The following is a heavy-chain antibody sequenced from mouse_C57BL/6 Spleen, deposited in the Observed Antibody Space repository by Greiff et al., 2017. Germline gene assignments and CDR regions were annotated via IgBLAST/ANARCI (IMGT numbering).Heavy chain of an antibody. CDR3: ARGQRGYYAMDY. V-gene: IGHV5-17*01. Sequence: EVKLMESGGGLVKPGGSLKLSCAASGFTFSDYGMHWVRQAPEKGLEWVAYISRGSSTIYYADTVKGRFTISRDNAKNTLFLQMTSLRSEDTAMYYCARGQRGYYAMDYWGQGTSVTVSS. CDR1: GFTFSDYG. J-gene: IGHJ4*01. CDR2: ISRGSSTI.